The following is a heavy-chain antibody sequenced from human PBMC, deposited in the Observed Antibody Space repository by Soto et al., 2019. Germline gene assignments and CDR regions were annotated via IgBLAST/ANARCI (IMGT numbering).Heavy chain of an antibody. D-gene: IGHD3-16*01. Sequence: GGSLRLSCAASGFTFSSYAMNWVRQATGQGPEWVSGISGTGISTYYADSVKGRVTISRDNSKNTLSLQMSSLRAEDTAVYYCAKTMPWGDGVSPFEYWGQGTLVTVSS. CDR3: AKTMPWGDGVSPFEY. V-gene: IGHV3-23*01. J-gene: IGHJ4*02. CDR1: GFTFSSYA. CDR2: ISGTGIST.